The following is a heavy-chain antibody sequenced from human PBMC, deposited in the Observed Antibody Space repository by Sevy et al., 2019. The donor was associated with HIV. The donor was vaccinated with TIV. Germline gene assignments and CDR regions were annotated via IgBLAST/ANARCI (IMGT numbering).Heavy chain of an antibody. CDR1: GFTFSYAW. V-gene: IGHV3-15*01. CDR2: IKGRPDGGTT. D-gene: IGHD2-8*01. CDR3: STDPIIVLLVTDGMDV. J-gene: IGHJ6*02. Sequence: GGSLRLSCVASGFTFSYAWMSWVRQAPGKGLEWVGRIKGRPDGGTTDYAAPEKGRFTISRDDSKNTLYLQMNSLKTEDTGVYYCSTDPIIVLLVTDGMDVWGQGTTVTVSS.